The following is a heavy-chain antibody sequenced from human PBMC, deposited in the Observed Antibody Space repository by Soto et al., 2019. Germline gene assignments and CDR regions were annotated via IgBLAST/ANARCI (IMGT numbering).Heavy chain of an antibody. CDR1: CYTFTSYW. CDR2: IYPGDSDT. CDR3: AKTSRITIFGVADFWFDP. V-gene: IGHV5-51*01. J-gene: IGHJ5*02. D-gene: IGHD3-3*01. Sequence: GESLKISCKAICYTFTSYWIGWVRQMPGKGLEWMGIIYPGDSDTRYSPSFQGQVTISADKSISTAYLQWSSLKASDTAMYYCAKTSRITIFGVADFWFDPWGQGTLVTVSS.